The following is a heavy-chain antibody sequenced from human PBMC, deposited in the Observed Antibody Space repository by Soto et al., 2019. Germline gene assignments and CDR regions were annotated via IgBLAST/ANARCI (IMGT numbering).Heavy chain of an antibody. CDR2: IYPGDSEM. Sequence: GESLKISCKGSGYSFTNYWIGWVRQMPGKGLEWMGIIYPGDSEMRDSPSFQGQVTITADKSISTAYLQWSSLKASDTAIYYCARRRSNFYNGMDVWGQGTTVTVSS. J-gene: IGHJ6*02. CDR3: ARRRSNFYNGMDV. CDR1: GYSFTNYW. V-gene: IGHV5-51*01. D-gene: IGHD4-4*01.